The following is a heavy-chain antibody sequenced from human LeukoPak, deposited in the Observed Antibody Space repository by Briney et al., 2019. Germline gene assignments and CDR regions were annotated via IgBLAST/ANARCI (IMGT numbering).Heavy chain of an antibody. CDR2: ISSSSSTI. CDR1: GFTFSSYW. Sequence: PGGSLRLSCAASGFTFSSYWMSWVRQAPGKGLEGVSYISSSSSTIYYADSVKGRFTISRDNAKNSLYLQMNSLRAEDTAVYYCARGTPYYYDSSGYSVYWGQGTLVTVSS. V-gene: IGHV3-48*01. J-gene: IGHJ4*02. CDR3: ARGTPYYYDSSGYSVY. D-gene: IGHD3-22*01.